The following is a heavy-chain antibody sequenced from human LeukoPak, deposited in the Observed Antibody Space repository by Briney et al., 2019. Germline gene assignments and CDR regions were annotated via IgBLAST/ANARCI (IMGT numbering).Heavy chain of an antibody. Sequence: PGGSLRLSCVAYGFTFSSYWMSWVRQAPGKGLEWVANIKQDGSDKNYVDSVKGRFTISRDNAKNSLYLQMNSLRAEDTAIYYCAKPFGSGWTPLDYWGQGTLVTVSS. CDR2: IKQDGSDK. CDR1: GFTFSSYW. CDR3: AKPFGSGWTPLDY. V-gene: IGHV3-7*01. J-gene: IGHJ4*02. D-gene: IGHD6-19*01.